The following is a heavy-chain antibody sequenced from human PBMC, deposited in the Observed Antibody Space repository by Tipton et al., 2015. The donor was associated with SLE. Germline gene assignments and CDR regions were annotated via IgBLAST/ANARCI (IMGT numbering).Heavy chain of an antibody. J-gene: IGHJ6*02. V-gene: IGHV3-48*03. Sequence: GSLRLSCAASGLMFSDYEMNWVRQAPGKGLEWISYISGSGNTIYDADSVKGRFTISRDNAKNSLYLQMNSLRAEDTAVYYCATKNNPRIGYYYYGMDVWGQGTSVTVSS. CDR3: ATKNNPRIGYYYYGMDV. D-gene: IGHD2/OR15-2a*01. CDR1: GLMFSDYE. CDR2: ISGSGNTI.